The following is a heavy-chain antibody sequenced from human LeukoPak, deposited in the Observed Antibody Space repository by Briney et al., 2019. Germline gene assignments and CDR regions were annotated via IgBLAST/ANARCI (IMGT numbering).Heavy chain of an antibody. J-gene: IGHJ4*02. D-gene: IGHD1-26*01. Sequence: GGSLRLSCAASGFTVSSNYMSWVRQAPGKGLEWVSVIYSGGSTYYADSVKGRFPISRDNSKNTLYLQMNSLRAEDTAVYYCARDPGAREVGFDYWGQGTLVTVSS. CDR1: GFTVSSNY. CDR2: IYSGGST. V-gene: IGHV3-53*01. CDR3: ARDPGAREVGFDY.